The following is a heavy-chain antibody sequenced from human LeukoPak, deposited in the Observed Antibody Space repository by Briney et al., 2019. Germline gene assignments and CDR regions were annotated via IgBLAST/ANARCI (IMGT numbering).Heavy chain of an antibody. CDR1: GFSFNDYG. D-gene: IGHD3-3*01. CDR2: IRFDENKK. CDR3: AKCLTRFGEVPNPYYYYYYMDV. J-gene: IGHJ6*03. Sequence: GGSLRLSCAASGFSFNDYGMHWVRQAPGKGLEWVAYIRFDENKKYYAESVKGRFTISRQNSNSTLYLQMNSLTTVDTAVYYCAKCLTRFGEVPNPYYYYYYMDVWGKGTPVTVS. V-gene: IGHV3-30*02.